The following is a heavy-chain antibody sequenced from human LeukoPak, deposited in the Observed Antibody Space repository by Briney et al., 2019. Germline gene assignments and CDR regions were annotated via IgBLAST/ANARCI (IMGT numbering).Heavy chain of an antibody. D-gene: IGHD2/OR15-2a*01. CDR2: IHPSSGAT. V-gene: IGHV1-2*06. CDR1: GGTFSSYA. J-gene: IGHJ4*02. Sequence: ASVKVSCKASGGTFSSYAISWVRQAPAQGLEWMGRIHPSSGATNYAQRFQGRVTLTRDTSVNTAYMELSRLTSDDTAVYYCARDLPFEDWGQGTLVTVSS. CDR3: ARDLPFED.